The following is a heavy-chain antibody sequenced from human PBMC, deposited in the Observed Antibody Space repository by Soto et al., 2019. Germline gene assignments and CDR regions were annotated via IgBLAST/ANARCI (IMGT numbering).Heavy chain of an antibody. D-gene: IGHD3-10*02. V-gene: IGHV5-51*01. CDR3: ARPFDVRVVFPYGMDV. CDR1: GYTFRTYW. Sequence: GETLNISCKVFGYTFRTYWIGWGRRIPGKDVKWMGSIYTADTDTTYTPTFQAKVTISADMSISTIYPHWSSLKASQTATSYSARPFDVRVVFPYGMDVWGQGTTVTVSS. CDR2: IYTADTDT. J-gene: IGHJ6*02.